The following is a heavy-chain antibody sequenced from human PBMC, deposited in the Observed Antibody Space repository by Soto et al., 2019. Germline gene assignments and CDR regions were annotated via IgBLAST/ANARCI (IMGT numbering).Heavy chain of an antibody. D-gene: IGHD2-21*02. CDR1: GFTFSSYD. V-gene: IGHV3-13*05. Sequence: GGSLRLSCAASGFTFSSYDMHWVRQATGKGLEWVSAIGTAGDPYYPGSVKGRFTISREKAKNSLYLQMNSLRAGDPAVYYCARAPDIVVVTAIHNYYMDVWGKGTTVTVSS. CDR2: IGTAGDP. CDR3: ARAPDIVVVTAIHNYYMDV. J-gene: IGHJ6*03.